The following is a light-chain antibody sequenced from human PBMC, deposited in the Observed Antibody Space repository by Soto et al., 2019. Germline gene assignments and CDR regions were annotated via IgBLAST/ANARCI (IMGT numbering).Light chain of an antibody. CDR3: STYTTSSTLEV. V-gene: IGLV2-14*03. J-gene: IGLJ3*02. CDR1: SSAF. Sequence: QSALTQPASVSASPGQSITISCTGTSSAFVSWYQQHPGKPPKFIIYDISYRPSEISNRFSGSKSGNTASLTISGLQDEDEAAYFCSTYTTSSTLEVFGGGTKLTVL. CDR2: DIS.